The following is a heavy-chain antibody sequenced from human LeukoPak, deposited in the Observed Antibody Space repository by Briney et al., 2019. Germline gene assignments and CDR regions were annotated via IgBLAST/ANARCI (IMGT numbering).Heavy chain of an antibody. D-gene: IGHD3-22*01. CDR2: IIPIFGTA. CDR3: ARSGAYYYDSSGYYHQ. CDR1: GGTFSSYA. Sequence: ASVNVSCKASGGTFSSYAISWVRQAPGQGLEWMGGIIPIFGTANYAQKFQGRVTITADESTSTAYMELSSLRSEDTAVYYCARSGAYYYDSSGYYHQWGQGTLVTVSS. V-gene: IGHV1-69*13. J-gene: IGHJ4*02.